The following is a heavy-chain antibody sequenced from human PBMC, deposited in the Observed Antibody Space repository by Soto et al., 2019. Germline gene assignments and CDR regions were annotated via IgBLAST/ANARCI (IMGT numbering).Heavy chain of an antibody. V-gene: IGHV4-59*13. J-gene: IGHJ3*02. CDR1: GGSIDTYY. CDR3: ARTAGTFDNFWSGYGYDI. Sequence: PSETLSLTCSVSGGSIDTYYWTWFRQAPGRGLECIGNIYYSGTTNINPALESRVSLSIDRAKRQFSLTLSSVTAADTAVYYCARTAGTFDNFWSGYGYDIWVPGTKVTVSS. D-gene: IGHD3-3*01. CDR2: IYYSGTT.